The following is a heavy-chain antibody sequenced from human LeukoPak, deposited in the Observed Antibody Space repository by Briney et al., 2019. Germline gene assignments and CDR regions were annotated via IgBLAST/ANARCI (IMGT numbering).Heavy chain of an antibody. CDR1: GGSFSGYY. CDR3: ARHGYSSGWYYFDY. J-gene: IGHJ4*02. V-gene: IGHV4-34*01. CDR2: INHSGST. Sequence: SETLSLTCAVYGGSFSGYYWSWIRQPPGKGLEWIGEINHSGSTNYNPSLKSRVTISVDTSKNQFSLKLSSVTAADTAVYYCARHGYSSGWYYFDYWGQGTLVTVSS. D-gene: IGHD6-19*01.